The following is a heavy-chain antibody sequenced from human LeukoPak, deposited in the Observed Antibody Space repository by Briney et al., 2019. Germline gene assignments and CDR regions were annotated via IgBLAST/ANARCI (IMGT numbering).Heavy chain of an antibody. CDR1: GFTFSSYG. CDR2: IWYDGSNK. D-gene: IGHD6-19*01. V-gene: IGHV3-33*01. Sequence: AGGSLRLSCAASGFTFSSYGMHWVRQAPGKGLEWVAVIWYDGSNKYYADSVKGRFTISRDNSKNTLYLQMNSLRAEDTAVYFCARDLSIAVFDYWGQGTLVTVSS. CDR3: ARDLSIAVFDY. J-gene: IGHJ4*02.